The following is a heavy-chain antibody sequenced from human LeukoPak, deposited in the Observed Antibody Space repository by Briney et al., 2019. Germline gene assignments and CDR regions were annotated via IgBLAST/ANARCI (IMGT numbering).Heavy chain of an antibody. J-gene: IGHJ5*02. CDR1: GYTFPSYA. CDR2: INAGNGNT. CDR3: ATTTVTTHRWFDP. Sequence: ASVKVSCKASGYTFPSYAMHWVRQAPGQRLEWMGWINAGNGNTKYSQKFQGRVTITRDTSASTAYMELSSLRSEDTAVYYCATTTVTTHRWFDPWGQGTLVTVSS. V-gene: IGHV1-3*01. D-gene: IGHD4-17*01.